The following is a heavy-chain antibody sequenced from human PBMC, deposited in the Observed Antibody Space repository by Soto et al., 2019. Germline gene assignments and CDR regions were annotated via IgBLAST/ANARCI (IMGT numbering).Heavy chain of an antibody. J-gene: IGHJ5*02. CDR1: GYTFTSYG. D-gene: IGHD6-6*01. CDR3: ARDLISARRRRLYTWFDP. CDR2: ISAYNGNT. Sequence: HVQLVPSGADVKKTGASVAVSCKASGYTFTSYGISWVRQAPGQGRDWMGWISAYNGNTNYAQKLQGRVTMTTDTSTSAAYMELRSLRSDDTAVYYCARDLISARRRRLYTWFDPWGQGTLVTVSS. V-gene: IGHV1-18*04.